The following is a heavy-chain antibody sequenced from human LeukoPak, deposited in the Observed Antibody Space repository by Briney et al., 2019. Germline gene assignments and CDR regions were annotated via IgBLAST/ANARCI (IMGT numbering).Heavy chain of an antibody. CDR1: GFTFDDYA. CDR3: ARTLNYDYVWGSYRPETYYFDY. CDR2: ISWNSGSI. Sequence: GGSLRLSCAASGFTFDDYAMHWVRQAPGKGLEWVSGISWNSGSIGYADSVKGRFTISRDNAKNSLYLQMNSLRAEDTAVYYCARTLNYDYVWGSYRPETYYFDYWGQGTLVTVSS. V-gene: IGHV3-9*01. D-gene: IGHD3-16*02. J-gene: IGHJ4*02.